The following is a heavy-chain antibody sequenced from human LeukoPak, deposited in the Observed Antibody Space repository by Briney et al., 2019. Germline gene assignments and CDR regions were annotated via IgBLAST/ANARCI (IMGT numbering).Heavy chain of an antibody. J-gene: IGHJ4*02. V-gene: IGHV1-46*01. D-gene: IGHD2-15*01. CDR3: ARVTSPARRGRTLVAAAATPFDY. Sequence: ASVKVSCKASGGTFSSYAMHWVRQAPGLGLEWMGVINPGGGRTTYAQKFQDRVNMTRDTSTSTVYMELSGLTSADTAVYFCARVTSPARRGRTLVAAAATPFDYWGQGTLVTVSS. CDR1: GGTFSSYA. CDR2: INPGGGRT.